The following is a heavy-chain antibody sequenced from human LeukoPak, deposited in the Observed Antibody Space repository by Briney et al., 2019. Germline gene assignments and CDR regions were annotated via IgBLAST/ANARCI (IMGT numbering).Heavy chain of an antibody. CDR3: ARYVGASSGFHDY. CDR2: THYSGTT. J-gene: IGHJ4*02. D-gene: IGHD6-19*01. CDR1: GGSISSSSSY. V-gene: IGHV4-39*01. Sequence: PSETLSLTCTVSGGSISSSSSYWGWIRQPPGKGLEGMGSTHYSGTTYYISSLKSRVTMSVDTSKNQFSLKLTPVTAADTAVYYCARYVGASSGFHDYWGQGALVTVSS.